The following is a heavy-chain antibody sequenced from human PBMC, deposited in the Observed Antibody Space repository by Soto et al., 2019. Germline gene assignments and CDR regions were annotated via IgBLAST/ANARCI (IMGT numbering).Heavy chain of an antibody. CDR1: GFSLNTRGVG. CDR2: IYWDDDE. CDR3: ARNWRYYSGNYYYGMDA. Sequence: ITLKESGPTLVKPTQPLTLTCTFSGFSLNTRGVGVGWIRQPRGKAVEWLALIYWDDDERYRPSLRSRLHIPTDTINNQVLLTITNMDAEDTATYYCARNWRYYSGNYYYGMDAWGQGPTFPFS. D-gene: IGHD5-12*01. V-gene: IGHV2-5*02. J-gene: IGHJ6*02.